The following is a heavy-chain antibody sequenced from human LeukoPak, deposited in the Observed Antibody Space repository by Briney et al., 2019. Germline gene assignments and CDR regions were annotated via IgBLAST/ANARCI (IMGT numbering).Heavy chain of an antibody. V-gene: IGHV3-48*02. Sequence: GGSLRLSCAASGFTFSSYSMNWVRQAPGKGLEWVSYIRSSSSTIYYADSVKGRFTISRDNARNSLYLQMNSLRDEDTAVYYCARDGIQLWTGAFDYWGQGTLVTVSS. CDR1: GFTFSSYS. J-gene: IGHJ4*02. D-gene: IGHD5-18*01. CDR2: IRSSSSTI. CDR3: ARDGIQLWTGAFDY.